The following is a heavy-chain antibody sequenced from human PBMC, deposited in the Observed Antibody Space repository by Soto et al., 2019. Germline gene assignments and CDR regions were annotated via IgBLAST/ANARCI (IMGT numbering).Heavy chain of an antibody. V-gene: IGHV4-30-4*01. CDR2: ISYSGST. D-gene: IGHD3-22*01. J-gene: IGHJ4*02. Sequence: SETLSLTCSVSGDSMNNGDYFWTWIRQTPGKGLQWIGYISYSGSTFYNPSLKTRLAMSVDTSKNQFSVRLRSVTAADTAVYYCSRDRAHFYESSGRLDLWGQGMLVTVSS. CDR3: SRDRAHFYESSGRLDL. CDR1: GDSMNNGDYF.